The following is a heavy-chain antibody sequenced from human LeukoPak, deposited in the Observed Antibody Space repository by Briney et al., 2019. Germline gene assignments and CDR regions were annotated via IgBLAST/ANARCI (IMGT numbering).Heavy chain of an antibody. Sequence: SETLSLTCVVYGGSFSGYYWSWIRQPPGKGLEWIGEINHSGSTNYNPSLKSRVTISVDTSKNQFSLKLSSVTAADTAVYYCASLNYDILTGYYIGWFDPWGQGTLVTVSS. V-gene: IGHV4-34*01. D-gene: IGHD3-9*01. CDR1: GGSFSGYY. J-gene: IGHJ5*02. CDR2: INHSGST. CDR3: ASLNYDILTGYYIGWFDP.